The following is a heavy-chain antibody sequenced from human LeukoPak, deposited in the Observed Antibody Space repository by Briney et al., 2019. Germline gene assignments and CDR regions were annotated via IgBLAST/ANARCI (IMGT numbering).Heavy chain of an antibody. CDR2: MNYDGSST. D-gene: IGHD4-17*01. V-gene: IGHV3-74*03. CDR3: ARETTVIREWYFDL. CDR1: GLTLSNYW. J-gene: IGHJ2*01. Sequence: GGSLRLSCAASGLTLSNYWMHWVRQAPGKGLVWVSRMNYDGSSTTYADSVKGRFTISRDNAKNTLYLQMNSLRAEDTAVYCCARETTVIREWYFDLWGRGTLVTVAS.